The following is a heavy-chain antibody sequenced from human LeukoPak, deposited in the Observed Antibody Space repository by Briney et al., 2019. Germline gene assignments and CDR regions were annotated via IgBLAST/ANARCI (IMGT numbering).Heavy chain of an antibody. Sequence: PGGSLRLSCAASGFTVSSNYMSWVRQAPGKGLEWISVIYSGGSTYYADSVKGRFTISRDNSKNTLYLQINSLRVEDTAVYFCARETKYYYGSGSLYYFDYWGQGTLVTVSS. D-gene: IGHD3-10*01. J-gene: IGHJ4*02. CDR1: GFTVSSNY. V-gene: IGHV3-66*01. CDR2: IYSGGST. CDR3: ARETKYYYGSGSLYYFDY.